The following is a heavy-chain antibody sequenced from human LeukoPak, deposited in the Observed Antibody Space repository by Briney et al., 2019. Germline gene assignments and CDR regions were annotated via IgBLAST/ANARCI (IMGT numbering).Heavy chain of an antibody. CDR3: TRVGYIDEGIDY. D-gene: IGHD5-24*01. V-gene: IGHV3-23*03. CDR2: LYSGGGT. J-gene: IGHJ4*02. CDR1: GFTFSSYA. Sequence: GGSLRLSCAASGFTFSSYAMSWVRQAPGKGLEWVSVLYSGGGTYYADSVKGRFTVSRDNSKNTLYLQMNSLRAEDTAIYYCTRVGYIDEGIDYWGQGTLVTVSS.